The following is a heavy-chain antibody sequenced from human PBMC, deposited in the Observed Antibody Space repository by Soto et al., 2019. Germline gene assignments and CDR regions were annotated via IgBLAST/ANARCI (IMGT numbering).Heavy chain of an antibody. Sequence: PGESLKISCKGSGYSFTSYWISWVRQMPGKGLEWMGRIDPSDSCTNYSPSFQGHVTISADKSISTAYLQWSSLKASDTAMYYCASDSPTVRYYYGMDVWGQGTTVTVSS. J-gene: IGHJ6*02. V-gene: IGHV5-10-1*01. CDR2: IDPSDSCT. D-gene: IGHD3-3*01. CDR1: GYSFTSYW. CDR3: ASDSPTVRYYYGMDV.